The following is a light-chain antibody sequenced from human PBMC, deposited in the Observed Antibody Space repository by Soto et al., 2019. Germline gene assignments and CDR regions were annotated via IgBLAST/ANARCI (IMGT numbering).Light chain of an antibody. V-gene: IGLV2-8*01. CDR2: EVN. Sequence: QSALTQPPSASGSPGQSVAISCTGTNSDIGNYNFVSWYQQHPGKAPKLMIYEVNKRPSGVRDRFSGSKSGNTASLTVSGLQPEDEADYYCSSYAGSNNLLFGGGTKLTVL. CDR1: NSDIGNYNF. J-gene: IGLJ2*01. CDR3: SSYAGSNNLL.